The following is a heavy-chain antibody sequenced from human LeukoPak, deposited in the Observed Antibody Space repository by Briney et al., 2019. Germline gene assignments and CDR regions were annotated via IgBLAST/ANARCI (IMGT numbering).Heavy chain of an antibody. V-gene: IGHV4-4*07. CDR1: GGSISSYY. J-gene: IGHJ4*02. Sequence: PSETLSLTCTVPGGSISSYYWSWIRQPAGKGLEWIGRIYTSGSTNYNPSLKSRVTMSVDTSKNQFSLKLSSVTAADTAVYYCAREQYDSSGYQTDYWGQGTLVTVSS. CDR2: IYTSGST. D-gene: IGHD3-22*01. CDR3: AREQYDSSGYQTDY.